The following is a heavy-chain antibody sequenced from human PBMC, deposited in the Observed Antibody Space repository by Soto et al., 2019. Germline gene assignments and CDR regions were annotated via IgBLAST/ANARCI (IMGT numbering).Heavy chain of an antibody. Sequence: PSETLCLTCTVSGGSISSGTSYWSWIRQRPGKGLERIGYIFYSGRFYYNPSLRGCVMILADKSKNQFTLRLSSVTAEDTAVYYCARAHETPSILVLALPYFFGYWGQGALVTVCS. CDR3: ARAHETPSILVLALPYFFGY. CDR2: IFYSGRF. J-gene: IGHJ4*02. D-gene: IGHD2-8*02. V-gene: IGHV4-31*03. CDR1: GGSISSGTSY.